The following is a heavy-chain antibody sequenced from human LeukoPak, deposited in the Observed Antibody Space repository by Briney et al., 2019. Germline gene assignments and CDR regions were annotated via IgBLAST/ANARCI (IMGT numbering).Heavy chain of an antibody. Sequence: ASVKVSCKASGYTFIGYYVHWVRQAPGQGLEWMGWINPNSGGPNYAQKFQGRVTMTRDTSISTAYMELSRLRAEDTAVHHCARLVVTLPVWGQGTLVTVSS. J-gene: IGHJ4*02. V-gene: IGHV1-2*02. D-gene: IGHD4-23*01. CDR3: ARLVVTLPV. CDR1: GYTFIGYY. CDR2: INPNSGGP.